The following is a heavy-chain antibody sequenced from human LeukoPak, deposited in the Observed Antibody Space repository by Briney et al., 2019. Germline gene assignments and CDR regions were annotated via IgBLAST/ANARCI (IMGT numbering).Heavy chain of an antibody. Sequence: PGGSLRLSCEASGFTFSNYWMAWVRQAPGKGLEWVANIKQDGSEKYYVDSVKGRFTISRDNAKNSLYLQMNSLRAEDTAVYYCARFSYDYVWGSGFDPWGQGTLVTVSS. CDR2: IKQDGSEK. CDR3: ARFSYDYVWGSGFDP. V-gene: IGHV3-7*01. J-gene: IGHJ5*02. D-gene: IGHD3-16*01. CDR1: GFTFSNYW.